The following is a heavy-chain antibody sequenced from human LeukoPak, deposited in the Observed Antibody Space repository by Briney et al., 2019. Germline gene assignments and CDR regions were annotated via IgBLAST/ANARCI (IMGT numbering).Heavy chain of an antibody. Sequence: SETLSLTCAVYGGSFSGYYWSWIRQPPGKGLEWIGEINPSGSTNYNPSLKSRVTISVDTSKNQFSLKLSSVTAADTAAYYCARYYVWGSYLDYWGQGTLVTVSS. D-gene: IGHD3-16*02. V-gene: IGHV4-34*01. CDR3: ARYYVWGSYLDY. J-gene: IGHJ4*02. CDR2: INPSGST. CDR1: GGSFSGYY.